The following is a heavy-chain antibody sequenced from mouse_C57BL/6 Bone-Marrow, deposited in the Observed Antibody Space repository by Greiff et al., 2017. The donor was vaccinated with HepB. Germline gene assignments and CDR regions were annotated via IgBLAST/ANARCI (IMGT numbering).Heavy chain of an antibody. CDR3: VRDYEYYFDY. V-gene: IGHV1-64*01. Sequence: VQLQQPGAELVKPGASVKLSCKASGYTFTSYWMHWVKQRPGQGLEWIGMIHPNSGSTNYNEKFKSKATLTVDKSSSTAYMQLSSLTSEDSAVYYCVRDYEYYFDYWGQGTTLTVSS. J-gene: IGHJ2*01. D-gene: IGHD1-1*01. CDR1: GYTFTSYW. CDR2: IHPNSGST.